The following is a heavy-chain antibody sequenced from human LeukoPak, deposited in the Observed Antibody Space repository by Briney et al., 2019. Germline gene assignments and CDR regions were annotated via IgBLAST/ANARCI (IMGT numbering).Heavy chain of an antibody. J-gene: IGHJ4*02. D-gene: IGHD5-24*01. Sequence: PGGSLRLSCTASEFTVSRNYMLWVRQAPGKGLEWVSLIFSNGDTHCADSVKGRFTIPRDTSKNTVPLQMNSLRVEDTAMYYCTRDQMNYWGQGTLVTVSS. CDR3: TRDQMNY. V-gene: IGHV3-53*01. CDR2: IFSNGDT. CDR1: EFTVSRNY.